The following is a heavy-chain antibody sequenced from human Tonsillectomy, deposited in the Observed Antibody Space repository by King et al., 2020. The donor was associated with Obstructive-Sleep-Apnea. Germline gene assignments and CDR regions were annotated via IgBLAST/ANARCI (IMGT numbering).Heavy chain of an antibody. V-gene: IGHV1-69*09. Sequence: QLVQSGAEVKKPGSSVKVSCKASGGTFSSYAISWVRQAPGQGLEWMGRIIPILGIANYAQKFQGRVTITADKSTSTAYMELSSLRSEDTAVYYCAREESCSGGSCYELGGYFDYWGQGTLVTVSS. CDR3: AREESCSGGSCYELGGYFDY. CDR1: GGTFSSYA. CDR2: IIPILGIA. J-gene: IGHJ4*02. D-gene: IGHD2-15*01.